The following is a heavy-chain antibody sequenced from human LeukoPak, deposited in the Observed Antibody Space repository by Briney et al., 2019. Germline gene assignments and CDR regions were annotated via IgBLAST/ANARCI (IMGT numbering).Heavy chain of an antibody. CDR2: ISYDGSNK. CDR1: GFTFSSYA. V-gene: IGHV3-30-3*01. CDR3: AKALPSSWYPFDY. J-gene: IGHJ4*02. D-gene: IGHD6-13*01. Sequence: PGRSLRLSCAASGFTFSSYAMHWVRQAPGKGLEWVAVISYDGSNKYYADSVKGRFTISRDNSKNTLYLQMNSLRAEDTAVYYCAKALPSSWYPFDYWGQGTLVTVSS.